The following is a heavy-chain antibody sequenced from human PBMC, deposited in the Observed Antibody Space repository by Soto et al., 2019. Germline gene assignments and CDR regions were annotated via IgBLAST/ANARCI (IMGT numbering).Heavy chain of an antibody. V-gene: IGHV3-23*01. CDR2: ISGSGGNK. CDR1: GFTFSSYA. D-gene: IGHD3-22*01. J-gene: IGHJ5*02. Sequence: EVQLLESGGGLVQPGGSLRLSCEASGFTFSSYAMSWVRQAQGKGLEWVSAISGSGGNKYYEDSVKGRFTISRDNSKNTLYLQMNSLRAEDTAVYYCANYNYYDASGPSWGQGTLVTVSS. CDR3: ANYNYYDASGPS.